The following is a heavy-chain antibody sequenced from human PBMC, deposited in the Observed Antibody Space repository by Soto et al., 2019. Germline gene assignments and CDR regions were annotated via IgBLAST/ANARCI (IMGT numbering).Heavy chain of an antibody. CDR3: ARAYYYDSSGSSY. V-gene: IGHV4-4*02. CDR2: IYHSGST. J-gene: IGHJ4*02. D-gene: IGHD3-22*01. Sequence: QVQLQESGPGLVKPSGTLSLTCAVSGGSISSSNWWSWVRQPPGKGLEWIGEIYHSGSTNYNPSLKSRVTIAVNRSKNQCSLKLVSVTAANTAVYYCARAYYYDSSGSSYWGKETLVTVSS. CDR1: GGSISSSNW.